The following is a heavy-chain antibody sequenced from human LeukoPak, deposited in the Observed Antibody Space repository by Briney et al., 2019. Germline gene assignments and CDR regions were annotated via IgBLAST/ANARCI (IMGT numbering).Heavy chain of an antibody. D-gene: IGHD3-22*01. CDR3: ARVRAYDSNSPRAFDI. V-gene: IGHV4-59*07. J-gene: IGHJ3*02. CDR2: ISYTGST. CDR1: GGSMSSFY. Sequence: PSDTLSLTCTVSGGSMSSFYWIWIRQPPGKGLEWIAYISYTGSTNYNSSLKSRVTISVDTSKNQFSLRLSSVAAADTAVYYCARVRAYDSNSPRAFDIWGQGTMVTVSS.